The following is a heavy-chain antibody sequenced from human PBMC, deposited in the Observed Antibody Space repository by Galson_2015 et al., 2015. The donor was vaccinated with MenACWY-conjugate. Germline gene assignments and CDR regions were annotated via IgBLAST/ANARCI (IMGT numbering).Heavy chain of an antibody. D-gene: IGHD3-22*01. CDR1: GDIVSSNSAA. CDR3: AREGSSRYHSDYFCCAS. CDR2: TYYRSQWHY. J-gene: IGHJ5*02. V-gene: IGHV6-1*01. Sequence: CAISGDIVSSNSAAWNWIRQSPSRGFEWLGRTYYRSQWHYDYAVSVKGRMTINPDTSKNEISLQLHSVTPEDTAVHYCAREGSSRYHSDYFCCASWGQGTLVTVSS.